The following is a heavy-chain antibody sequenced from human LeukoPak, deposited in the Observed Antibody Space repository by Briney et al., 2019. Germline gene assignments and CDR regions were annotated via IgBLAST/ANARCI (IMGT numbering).Heavy chain of an antibody. CDR3: AREQAKDYYDSSGRLGVDY. CDR2: INPSGGST. V-gene: IGHV1-46*01. D-gene: IGHD3-22*01. Sequence: GASVKVSCKASGYTFTSYYMHWVRHAPGQGLEWMGIINPSGGSTSYAQKFQGRVTMTRDMSTSTVYMELSSLRSEDTAVYYCAREQAKDYYDSSGRLGVDYWGQGTLVTVSS. CDR1: GYTFTSYY. J-gene: IGHJ4*02.